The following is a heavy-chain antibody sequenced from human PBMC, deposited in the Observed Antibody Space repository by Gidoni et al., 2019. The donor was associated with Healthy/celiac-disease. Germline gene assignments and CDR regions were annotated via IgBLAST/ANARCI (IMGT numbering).Heavy chain of an antibody. Sequence: EVQLVESGGGLVQPGRSLRLSCAASGFTFDDYAMPWVRQAPGKGLEWVLGISWNSGSTGYADSVKGRFTISRDNAKNSLYLQMNSLRAEDTALYYCAKVAVVYANTYYFDYWGQGTLVTVSS. CDR2: ISWNSGST. J-gene: IGHJ4*02. CDR3: AKVAVVYANTYYFDY. D-gene: IGHD2-8*02. CDR1: GFTFDDYA. V-gene: IGHV3-9*01.